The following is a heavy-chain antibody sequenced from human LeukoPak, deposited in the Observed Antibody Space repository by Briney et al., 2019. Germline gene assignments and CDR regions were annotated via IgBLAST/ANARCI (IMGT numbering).Heavy chain of an antibody. CDR3: ASGGYCSSTSCYRNRAFDI. J-gene: IGHJ3*02. D-gene: IGHD2-2*02. CDR2: MYSGGST. Sequence: GGSLRLSCAASGFTVSSNYMSWVRQAPGKGLEWVSVMYSGGSTYYADSVKGRLTISRDNSKNTLYLQMNSLRAEDTAVYYCASGGYCSSTSCYRNRAFDIWGQGTMVTVSS. V-gene: IGHV3-53*01. CDR1: GFTVSSNY.